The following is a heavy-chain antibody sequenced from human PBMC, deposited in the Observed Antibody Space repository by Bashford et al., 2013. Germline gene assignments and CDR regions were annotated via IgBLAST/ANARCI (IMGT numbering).Heavy chain of an antibody. CDR1: GYTFTDLF. J-gene: IGHJ5*02. D-gene: IGHD6-19*01. CDR3: ARDSSRDSGWIRLDP. V-gene: IGHV1-2*02. CDR2: INPKNGGT. Sequence: VASVKVSCKASGYTFTDLFMHWVRQAPGQGLEWVGRINPKNGGTDFAPKFQDRVTMTRDTSISTAYMELNKLKSDDTAIYYCARDSSRDSGWIRLDPWGQGTLVTVSS.